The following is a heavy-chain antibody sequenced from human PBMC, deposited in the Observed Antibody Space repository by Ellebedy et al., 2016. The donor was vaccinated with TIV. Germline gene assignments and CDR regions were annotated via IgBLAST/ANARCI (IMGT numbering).Heavy chain of an antibody. D-gene: IGHD6-13*01. Sequence: GESLKISCAASGYTFSSYSINWVRQAPGKGLEWVSYITSSSSTIHYADSVQGRFTISRDNSKNTLYLQMNNLRAEDTAVYYCAKAISEQVVLDFWGQGTLVTVSS. CDR2: ITSSSSTI. V-gene: IGHV3-48*01. CDR3: AKAISEQVVLDF. J-gene: IGHJ4*02. CDR1: GYTFSSYS.